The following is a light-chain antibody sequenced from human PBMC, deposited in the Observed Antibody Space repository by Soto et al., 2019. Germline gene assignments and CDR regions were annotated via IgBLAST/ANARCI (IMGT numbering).Light chain of an antibody. CDR2: LGS. CDR1: QILLHNNGYNY. V-gene: IGKV2-28*01. J-gene: IGKJ5*01. CDR3: MQALQRLT. Sequence: EIVMTQSPLSLPVTPGEPTSISCRSNQILLHNNGYNYLDWYMQKPGQSPRLLIYLGSNRASGVPDRFSGSGSGTDFTLKISRVEAADVGVYYCMQALQRLTFGQGTLLEIK.